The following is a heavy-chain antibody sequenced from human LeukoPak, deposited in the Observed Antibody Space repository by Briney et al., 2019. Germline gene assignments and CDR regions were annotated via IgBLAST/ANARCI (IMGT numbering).Heavy chain of an antibody. D-gene: IGHD7-27*01. V-gene: IGHV3-66*01. CDR1: GFTFSSYN. CDR2: IYSGGST. CDR3: ATFTGANWGYPILSKSFYYYYYMDV. Sequence: GGSLRLSCAASGFTFSSYNMNWVRQAPGKGLEWVSVIYSGGSTYYADSVKGRFTISRDNSKNTLYLQMNSLRAEDTAVYYCATFTGANWGYPILSKSFYYYYYMDVWGKGTTVTVSS. J-gene: IGHJ6*03.